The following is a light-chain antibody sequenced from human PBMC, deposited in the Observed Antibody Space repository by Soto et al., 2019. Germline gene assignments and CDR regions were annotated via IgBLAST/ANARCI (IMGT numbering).Light chain of an antibody. CDR2: GGS. CDR3: QQRSNWPPIT. CDR1: QSVSSIY. V-gene: IGKV3D-20*02. J-gene: IGKJ5*01. Sequence: EIVLTQSPGTLSLSPGERATLSCRASQSVSSIYLAWYQKKPGQAPRLLIYGGSSRATGIPDRFSGSGSGTDFTLTISRLEPEDFAVYYCQQRSNWPPITFGQGTRLEI.